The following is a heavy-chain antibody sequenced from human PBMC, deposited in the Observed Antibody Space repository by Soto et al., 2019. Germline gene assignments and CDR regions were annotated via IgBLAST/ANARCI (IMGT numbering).Heavy chain of an antibody. D-gene: IGHD1-20*01. Sequence: ASVKVSCKAPGYTFTSYAMHWVRQAPGQRLEWMGWINAGNGNTKYSQKFQGRVTITRDTSASTAYMELSSLRSEDTAVYYCARGITLPTPLDYWGQGTLVTVSS. V-gene: IGHV1-3*01. CDR1: GYTFTSYA. CDR3: ARGITLPTPLDY. J-gene: IGHJ4*02. CDR2: INAGNGNT.